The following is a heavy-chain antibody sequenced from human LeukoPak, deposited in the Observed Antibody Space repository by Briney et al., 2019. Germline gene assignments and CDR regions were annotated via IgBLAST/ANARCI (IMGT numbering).Heavy chain of an antibody. CDR2: ISHSGST. J-gene: IGHJ6*03. D-gene: IGHD3-10*01. CDR3: ARGGYYYLDV. V-gene: IGHV4-59*01. CDR1: GGSFSPYY. Sequence: PSETLSLTCTVSGGSFSPYYWSWIRQPPGKGLEWIGYISHSGSTKYSPSLKSRVTISLDTSKNQFSLKMSSVTTADTAVYYCARGGYYYLDVWGKGTTVAVSS.